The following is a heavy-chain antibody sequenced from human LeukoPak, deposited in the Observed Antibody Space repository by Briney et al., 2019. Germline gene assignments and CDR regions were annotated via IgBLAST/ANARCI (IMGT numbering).Heavy chain of an antibody. D-gene: IGHD3-22*01. V-gene: IGHV4-34*01. CDR1: GGSFSGYY. CDR2: MNPSGST. J-gene: IGHJ6*03. Sequence: SETLSLTCAVYGGSFSGYYWTWIRQTPEKGLEWIGEMNPSGSTNYNPSLKSRGTISVATSKNQFSLELSSVTAADTAVYYCARGRQDVTMIVVVMTAVSYYLDVWGKGTTVTVS. CDR3: ARGRQDVTMIVVVMTAVSYYLDV.